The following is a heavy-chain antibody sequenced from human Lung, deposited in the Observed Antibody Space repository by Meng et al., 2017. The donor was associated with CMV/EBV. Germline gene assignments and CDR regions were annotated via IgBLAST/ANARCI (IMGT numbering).Heavy chain of an antibody. CDR1: YW. CDR3: ARGAPYYCSGGSCYSQPFDY. Sequence: YWRHWVSEATGKGLVWVSRIAADGSGTNYADSVKGRITISRDNGKDTLYLHMNSLRAEDSAVYYCARGAPYYCSGGSCYSQPFDYWGQGTLVTVSS. CDR2: IAADGSGT. D-gene: IGHD2-15*01. J-gene: IGHJ4*02. V-gene: IGHV3-74*01.